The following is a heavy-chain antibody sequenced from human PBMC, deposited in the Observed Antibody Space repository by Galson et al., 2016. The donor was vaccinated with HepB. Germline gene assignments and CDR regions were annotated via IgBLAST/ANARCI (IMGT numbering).Heavy chain of an antibody. Sequence: PALVKPTQTLTLTCTVSGFSLSNARMGVSWIRQPPGKALEWLAHIFSNDEKSYSTSLKSRLTISRGTSKSQVVLTMTNMAPVDTATYFCARTILLWFGDPRGFDCWGQGTLVTVSS. D-gene: IGHD3-10*01. V-gene: IGHV2-26*01. CDR1: GFSLSNARMG. CDR2: IFSNDEK. CDR3: ARTILLWFGDPRGFDC. J-gene: IGHJ4*02.